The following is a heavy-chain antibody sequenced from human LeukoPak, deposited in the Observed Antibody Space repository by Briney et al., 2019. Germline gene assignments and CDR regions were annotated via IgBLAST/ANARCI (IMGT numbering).Heavy chain of an antibody. CDR1: GFTFSSHA. CDR3: ARPVGYSYGGGFNS. CDR2: ISGSGGST. J-gene: IGHJ4*02. D-gene: IGHD5-18*01. Sequence: PGGSLRLSCAASGFTFSSHAMSWVRQAPGKGLEWVSVISGSGGSTYYADSVKGRFTISRDNSKNTLFLQMNSLRAEDTAVYYCARPVGYSYGGGFNSWGQGTLVTVSS. V-gene: IGHV3-23*01.